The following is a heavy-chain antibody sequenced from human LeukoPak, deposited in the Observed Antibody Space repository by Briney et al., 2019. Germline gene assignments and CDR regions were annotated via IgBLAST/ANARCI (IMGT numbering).Heavy chain of an antibody. CDR2: ISAYNGNT. V-gene: IGHV1-18*01. J-gene: IGHJ4*02. CDR1: GYTFTSYG. Sequence: GASVKVSCKASGYTFTSYGISWVRQAPGQGLEWMGWISAYNGNTNYAQKLQGRVTMTTDTFTSTAYMELRSLRSDDTAVYYCARDQGSRIAAAGGLDYWGQGTLVTVSS. D-gene: IGHD6-13*01. CDR3: ARDQGSRIAAAGGLDY.